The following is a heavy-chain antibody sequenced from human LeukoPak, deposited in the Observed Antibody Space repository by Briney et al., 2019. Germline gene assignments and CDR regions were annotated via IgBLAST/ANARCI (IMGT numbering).Heavy chain of an antibody. CDR1: GSSLTELS. CDR3: AAGRPYSLLDY. V-gene: IGHV1-24*01. CDR2: FDVIDAKT. Sequence: ASVKVSCTVSGSSLTELSLYWVRQAPGKGLEWMGGFDVIDAKTFYAQKFQGRVTMTEDSSTGTAYMELSSLRSDDTAFYYCAAGRPYSLLDYWGQGTLLTVSS. J-gene: IGHJ4*02. D-gene: IGHD5-18*01.